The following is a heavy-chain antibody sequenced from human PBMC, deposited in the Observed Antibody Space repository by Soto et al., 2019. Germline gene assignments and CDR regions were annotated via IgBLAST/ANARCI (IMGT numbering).Heavy chain of an antibody. CDR2: ISQDGSSQ. CDR1: GFTFRSYI. V-gene: IGHV3-30-3*01. D-gene: IGHD2-15*01. J-gene: IGHJ4*02. Sequence: GGSLRLSCAASGFTFRSYIMQWVRQAPGKGLEWVAFISQDGSSQYYADSVKGRFTISRDNSKNTLYVQMNSLRVDDTAVYYCAKDAGSVCSGGSCYFQALDSWGQGTLVTVSS. CDR3: AKDAGSVCSGGSCYFQALDS.